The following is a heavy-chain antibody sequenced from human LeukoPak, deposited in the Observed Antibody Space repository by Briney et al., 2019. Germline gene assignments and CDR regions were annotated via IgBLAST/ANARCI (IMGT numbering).Heavy chain of an antibody. J-gene: IGHJ5*01. CDR2: INAGGGIT. V-gene: IGHV3-23*01. CDR3: ARDLTARPRWFDS. CDR1: RFSFSKYV. D-gene: IGHD6-6*01. Sequence: GGSLRLSCEGSRFSFSKYVMSWVRQAPGKGLDWIAAINAGGGITYYADSVKGRFIISRDNSKNTLYLQMDSLRVDDSAVYYCARDLTARPRWFDSWGQGTLVSVSS.